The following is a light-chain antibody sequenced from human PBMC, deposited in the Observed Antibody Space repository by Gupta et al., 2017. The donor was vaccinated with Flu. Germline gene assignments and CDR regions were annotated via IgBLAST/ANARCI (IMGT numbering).Light chain of an antibody. CDR3: QQYSSYSGYS. CDR2: QAS. J-gene: IGKJ2*03. CDR1: QSINNW. Sequence: STLSASVGDRVTITCRASQSINNWLAWYQQKPGKAPKLLIYQASILESGVPSRFSGSGSGTEXTLTISXLQADDFAAYYCQQYSSYSGYSFGXGTKVEIK. V-gene: IGKV1-5*03.